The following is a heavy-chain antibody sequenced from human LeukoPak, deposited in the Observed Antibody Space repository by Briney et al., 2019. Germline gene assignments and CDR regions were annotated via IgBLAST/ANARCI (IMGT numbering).Heavy chain of an antibody. CDR1: GLTFSTSG. J-gene: IGHJ4*02. Sequence: GGSLRLSCTASGLTFSTSGLNWVRQAPGKGVEWVAYIGRSGSDRYHADSMKGRFTISRDNANNFLYLQMNSLRAEDTAVYYCATETNGRHYDYWGQGTLLTVSS. V-gene: IGHV3-21*06. CDR2: IGRSGSDR. D-gene: IGHD1-14*01. CDR3: ATETNGRHYDY.